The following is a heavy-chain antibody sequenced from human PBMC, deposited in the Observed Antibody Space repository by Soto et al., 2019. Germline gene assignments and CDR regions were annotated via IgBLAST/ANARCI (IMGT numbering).Heavy chain of an antibody. Sequence: QVQLVQSGAEVKKPGASVKVSCKASGYTFSTYGISWVRQAPGQGLEWMGWINGYNGNTNYAPKLQGRITMTTDTSTTTAYMELRSLRSDDTAVYYCARMGDVPYYSYGMDVWGQGTTVTVSS. D-gene: IGHD3-16*01. CDR2: INGYNGNT. CDR1: GYTFSTYG. CDR3: ARMGDVPYYSYGMDV. J-gene: IGHJ6*02. V-gene: IGHV1-18*01.